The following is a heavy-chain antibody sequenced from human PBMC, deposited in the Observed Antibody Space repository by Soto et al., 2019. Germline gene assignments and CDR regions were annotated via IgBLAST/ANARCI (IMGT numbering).Heavy chain of an antibody. D-gene: IGHD3-10*01. CDR2: ITDSGVA. Sequence: EEQVLESGGGLVQPGGSLRLSCAVSGFTFSNYAMTWVRQAPGQGLEWVSAITDSGVADYAESVRGRFTISRDNSKNTLYLHSSSLRVEDTAMYYCARHKRGLADAFGVWGQGTAVIVSS. CDR3: ARHKRGLADAFGV. CDR1: GFTFSNYA. J-gene: IGHJ3*01. V-gene: IGHV3-23*01.